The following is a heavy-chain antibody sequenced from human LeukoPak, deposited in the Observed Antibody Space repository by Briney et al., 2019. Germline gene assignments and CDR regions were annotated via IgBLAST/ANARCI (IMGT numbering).Heavy chain of an antibody. CDR3: ARVYSSWYLDY. CDR2: IYTSGST. D-gene: IGHD6-6*01. CDR1: GGSISSGSYY. Sequence: PSETLSLTCTVCGGSISSGSYYWSWIRQPAGKGLEWIGRIYTSGSTNYNPSLKSRVTISVDTSKNQFSLKLSSVTAADAAVYYCARVYSSWYLDYWGQGTLVTVSS. V-gene: IGHV4-61*02. J-gene: IGHJ4*02.